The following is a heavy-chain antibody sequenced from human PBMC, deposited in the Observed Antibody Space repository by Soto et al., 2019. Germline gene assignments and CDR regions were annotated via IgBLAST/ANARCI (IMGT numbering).Heavy chain of an antibody. D-gene: IGHD2-15*01. V-gene: IGHV3-15*07. CDR3: ITEIPYCIGGSCYFFDY. CDR1: GFTLSNAW. J-gene: IGHJ4*02. Sequence: GVSLRLSCAASGFTLSNAWMYWVRQSSGKGLEWVGRIKSKTDGGTTDYAAPVKGRFTVSRDDSNNTLYLQMNSLKTEDTAVYYCITEIPYCIGGSCYFFDYWGQGTLVTVSS. CDR2: IKSKTDGGTT.